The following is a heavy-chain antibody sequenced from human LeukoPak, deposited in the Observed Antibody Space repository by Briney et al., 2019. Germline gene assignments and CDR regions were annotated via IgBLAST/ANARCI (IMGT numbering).Heavy chain of an antibody. CDR2: ITGSSSTI. V-gene: IGHV3-48*01. D-gene: IGHD2-2*01. J-gene: IGHJ4*02. CDR1: GFTFSSFS. CDR3: ASCSSTNCY. Sequence: GGSLRLSCAASGFTFSSFSMNWVRQAPGKGLEWVSFITGSSSTIYYADSVKGRFTLSRDNAKNSLYLQMNSLRAEDTAVYYCASCSSTNCYWGQGTLVTVSS.